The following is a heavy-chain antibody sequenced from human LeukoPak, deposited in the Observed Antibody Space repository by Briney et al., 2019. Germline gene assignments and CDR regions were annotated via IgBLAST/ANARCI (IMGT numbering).Heavy chain of an antibody. Sequence: GGSLRLSCAASGFTFSSYAMHWVRQALGKGLEWVAVISYDGSNKYYADSVKGRFTISRDNSKNTLYLQMNSLRAEDTAVYYCARERGYSSDHWGQGTLVTVSS. D-gene: IGHD5-18*01. CDR3: ARERGYSSDH. J-gene: IGHJ5*02. V-gene: IGHV3-30-3*01. CDR2: ISYDGSNK. CDR1: GFTFSSYA.